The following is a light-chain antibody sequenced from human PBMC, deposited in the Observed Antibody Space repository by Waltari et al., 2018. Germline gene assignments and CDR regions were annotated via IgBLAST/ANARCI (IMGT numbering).Light chain of an antibody. CDR3: SSYAGSNTVV. J-gene: IGLJ2*01. V-gene: IGLV2-8*01. CDR2: EVN. CDR1: ISDVGGYDY. Sequence: QSALTQPPSASGSPGQSVTISCTGTISDVGGYDYVSWYQQHPGKAPKVMIYEVNKRPSGVPDRFSGSKSGSTASLTVSWLQADDEAAYYCSSYAGSNTVVFGGGTKLTVL.